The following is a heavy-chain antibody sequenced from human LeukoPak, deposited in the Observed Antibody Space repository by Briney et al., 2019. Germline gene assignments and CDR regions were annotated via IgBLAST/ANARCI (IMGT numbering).Heavy chain of an antibody. V-gene: IGHV3-33*06. J-gene: IGHJ1*01. CDR2: IWYDGSNK. CDR1: GFTFSSYG. CDR3: AKGQNNYDFWSGYYRAEYFQH. D-gene: IGHD3-3*01. Sequence: GGSLRLSCAASGFTFSSYGMHWVRQAPGKGLEWVAVIWYDGSNKYYADSVKGRFTISRDNSKNTLYLQMNSLRAEDTAVYYCAKGQNNYDFWSGYYRAEYFQHWGQGTLVTVSS.